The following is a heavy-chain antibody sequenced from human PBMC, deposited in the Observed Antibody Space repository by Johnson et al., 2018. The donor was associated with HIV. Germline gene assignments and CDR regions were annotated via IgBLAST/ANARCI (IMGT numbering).Heavy chain of an antibody. V-gene: IGHV3-48*04. CDR3: ARDQYSSDWVGGGDAFIS. Sequence: VQLVESGGGVVRPGGSLRLSCTASGFTFEDYGMSWVRQVPGKGLELVSYISSSSSTTYYAYSVKGRFTISRENAKNSLYLQMNSLRAEDTAVYYCARDQYSSDWVGGGDAFISGAKGQWSPSLQ. CDR1: GFTFEDYG. CDR2: ISSSSSTT. J-gene: IGHJ3*02. D-gene: IGHD6-19*01.